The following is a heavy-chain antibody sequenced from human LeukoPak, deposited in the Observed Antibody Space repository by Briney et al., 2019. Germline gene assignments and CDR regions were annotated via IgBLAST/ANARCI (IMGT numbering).Heavy chain of an antibody. Sequence: GRSLRLSCVVSGFTFSSYGMHWVRQAPGKGLEWVSHIRYDETATYYADSVKGRFAISRDISQNTVYLQMNSLRAEDTAVYYCAREGFDPWGQGTLVTVSS. V-gene: IGHV3-33*08. CDR1: GFTFSSYG. J-gene: IGHJ5*02. CDR2: IRYDETAT. CDR3: AREGFDP.